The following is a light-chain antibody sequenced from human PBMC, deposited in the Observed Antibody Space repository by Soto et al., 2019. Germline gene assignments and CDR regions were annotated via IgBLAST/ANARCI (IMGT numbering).Light chain of an antibody. CDR2: GAS. J-gene: IGKJ1*01. CDR1: QSVGSN. CDR3: LQYHNLWA. V-gene: IGKV3-15*01. Sequence: EIVLTQSPGTLSLSPGERATLSCRANQSVGSNLAWYQHKPGQAPRLLTYGASTRATGIPARFSGSGSGTEFTLTISSLQSDDFAVYSCLQYHNLWAFGQGTKVDI.